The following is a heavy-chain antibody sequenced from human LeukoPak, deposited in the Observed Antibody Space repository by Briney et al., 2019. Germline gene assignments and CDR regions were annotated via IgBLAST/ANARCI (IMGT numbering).Heavy chain of an antibody. CDR1: GGSFSGYY. J-gene: IGHJ5*02. CDR3: ARGAPMVRGAPQPNWFDP. CDR2: INHSGST. D-gene: IGHD3-10*01. V-gene: IGHV4-34*01. Sequence: SETLSLTCAVYGGSFSGYYGSWIRQPPGKGLEWIGEINHSGSTNYNPSLKSRVTISVDTSKNQFSLKLSSVTAADTAVYYCARGAPMVRGAPQPNWFDPWGQGTLVTVSS.